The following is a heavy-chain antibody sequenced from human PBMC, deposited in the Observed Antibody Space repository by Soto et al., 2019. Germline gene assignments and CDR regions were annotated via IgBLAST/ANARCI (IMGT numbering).Heavy chain of an antibody. CDR1: GFTFSSYA. V-gene: IGHV3-64D*06. J-gene: IGHJ4*02. Sequence: LRLSCSASGFTFSSYAMHWVRQAPGKGLEYVSAISSNGGSTYYADSVKGRFTISRDNSKNTLYLQMGSLRAEDTAVYYCVKSYYDSSGYYYGYWGQGTPVTVSS. D-gene: IGHD3-22*01. CDR2: ISSNGGST. CDR3: VKSYYDSSGYYYGY.